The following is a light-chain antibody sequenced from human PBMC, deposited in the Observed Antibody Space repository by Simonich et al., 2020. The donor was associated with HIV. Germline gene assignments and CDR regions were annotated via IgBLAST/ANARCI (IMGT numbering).Light chain of an antibody. J-gene: IGKJ1*01. CDR1: QSVLYSSNNKNY. CDR2: WES. Sequence: DIVMTQSPDSLAVSLGERATINCKSSQSVLYSSNNKNYLAWYQQKPGQAPKLLIYWESTRESGVPDRFSGSGSGTDFTLTISSLQAEDVAVYYCQQYYSTPWTFGQGTKVE. CDR3: QQYYSTPWT. V-gene: IGKV4-1*01.